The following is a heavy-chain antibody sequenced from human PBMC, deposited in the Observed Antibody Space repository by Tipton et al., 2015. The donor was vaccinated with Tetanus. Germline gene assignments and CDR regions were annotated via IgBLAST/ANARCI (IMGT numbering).Heavy chain of an antibody. CDR3: ATFYYGSGSYRGGLRKFDY. V-gene: IGHV1-18*01. D-gene: IGHD3-10*01. CDR2: VSPYNGDT. CDR1: GYTFSNYG. Sequence: QVQLVQSGAEMKKPGASVKVSCKASGYTFSNYGITWVRQASGQGLEWMGWVSPYNGDTFFAQNVQGRVTMTTDTSTSTAYMELRTLRSDDTAVYYCATFYYGSGSYRGGLRKFDYWGQGTLVTVSS. J-gene: IGHJ4*02.